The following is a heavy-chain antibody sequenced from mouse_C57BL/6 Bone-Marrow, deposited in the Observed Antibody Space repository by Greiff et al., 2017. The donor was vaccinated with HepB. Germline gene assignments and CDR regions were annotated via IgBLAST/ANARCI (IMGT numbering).Heavy chain of an antibody. D-gene: IGHD1-1*01. Sequence: QVQLKQPGAELVKPGASVKLSCKASGYTFTSYWMHWVKQRPGQGLEWIGMIHPNSGSTNYNEKFKSKATLTVDKSSSTAYMPLSSLTSEDSAVYYCARPNYYGSSWFAYWGQGTLVTVSA. V-gene: IGHV1-64*01. CDR3: ARPNYYGSSWFAY. J-gene: IGHJ3*01. CDR2: IHPNSGST. CDR1: GYTFTSYW.